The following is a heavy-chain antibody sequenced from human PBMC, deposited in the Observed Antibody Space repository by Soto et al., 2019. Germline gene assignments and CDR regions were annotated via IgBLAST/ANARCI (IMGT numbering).Heavy chain of an antibody. D-gene: IGHD7-27*01. V-gene: IGHV3-48*04. J-gene: IGHJ4*02. CDR1: GFTFSSYS. CDR3: ARFNWGSDY. Sequence: GGSLRLSCAASGFTFSSYSMNWVRQAPGKGLEWVSYISSSSSTIYYADSVKGRFTISRDNAKNSLYLQMNSLRAEDTAVYYCARFNWGSDYWGQGTLVTVSS. CDR2: ISSSSSTI.